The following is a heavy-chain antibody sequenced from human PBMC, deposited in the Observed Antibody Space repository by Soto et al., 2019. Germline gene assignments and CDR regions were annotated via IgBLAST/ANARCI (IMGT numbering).Heavy chain of an antibody. Sequence: QVQLQESGPGLVKPSGTLSLTCAVSGGSISSSNWWSWVRQPPGKGLEWIGELYHSGSTNYNPSLRSLLTISVDKSKNQFSLKLSSVTAADTAVYYCARGGSPIAVAGTTFDYWGQRTLVTVSS. CDR1: GGSISSSNW. CDR2: LYHSGST. CDR3: ARGGSPIAVAGTTFDY. J-gene: IGHJ4*02. V-gene: IGHV4-4*02. D-gene: IGHD6-19*01.